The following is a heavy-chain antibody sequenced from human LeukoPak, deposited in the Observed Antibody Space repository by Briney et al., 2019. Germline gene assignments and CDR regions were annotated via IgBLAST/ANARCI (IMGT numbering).Heavy chain of an antibody. V-gene: IGHV4-59*01. CDR1: DGSLRSYY. D-gene: IGHD6-6*01. Sequence: SETLSLTCTVSDGSLRSYYWSWIRQPPGKGLEWIGYIYYIGSTNYNPSLKSRVTTSVDTSKNQFSLKLSSVTAADTAVYYCARGYSSSSSSYYYYYYMDVWGKGTTVTVSS. CDR2: IYYIGST. J-gene: IGHJ6*03. CDR3: ARGYSSSSSSYYYYYYMDV.